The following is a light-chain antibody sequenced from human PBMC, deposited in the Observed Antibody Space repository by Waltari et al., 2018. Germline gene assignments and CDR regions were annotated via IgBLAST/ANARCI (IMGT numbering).Light chain of an antibody. CDR2: EVI. V-gene: IGLV2-8*01. J-gene: IGLJ3*02. Sequence: QSALTQPPSASGSPGQSLTISCTGTSSDIGGYNYVSWYQQHPGKAPKLMIYEVIRRPSGVPDRFSGSKSGNTASLTVSGLQAEDEADYYCSSYAGSNNFEVFGGGTKLTVL. CDR3: SSYAGSNNFEV. CDR1: SSDIGGYNY.